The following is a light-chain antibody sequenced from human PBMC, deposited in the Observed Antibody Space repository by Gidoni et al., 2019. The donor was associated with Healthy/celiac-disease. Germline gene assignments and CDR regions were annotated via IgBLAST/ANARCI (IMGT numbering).Light chain of an antibody. CDR3: MQALQTPPYT. J-gene: IGKJ2*01. Sequence: DIVMTQSPLSLPVTPGKPASISCRSSQGLLHSNGYNYLDWYLQKPGQSPQLLIYLGSNRASGVPDRFRGSGSGTDFTLKISRVEAEDVGVYYCMQALQTPPYTFXQXTKLEIK. V-gene: IGKV2-28*01. CDR2: LGS. CDR1: QGLLHSNGYNY.